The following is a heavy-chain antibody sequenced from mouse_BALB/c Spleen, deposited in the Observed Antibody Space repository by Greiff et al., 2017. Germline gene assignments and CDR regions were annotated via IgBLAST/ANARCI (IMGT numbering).Heavy chain of an antibody. CDR2: IWSGGST. D-gene: IGHD2-10*01. CDR1: GFSLTSYG. J-gene: IGHJ3*01. V-gene: IGHV2-2*02. CDR3: ASRAYYGNGGFAY. Sequence: VQLQESGPGLVQPSQSLSITCTVSGFSLTSYGVHWVRQSPGKGLEWLGVIWSGGSTDYNAAFISRLSISKDNSKSQVFFKMNSLQANDTAIYYCASRAYYGNGGFAYWGQGTLVTVSA.